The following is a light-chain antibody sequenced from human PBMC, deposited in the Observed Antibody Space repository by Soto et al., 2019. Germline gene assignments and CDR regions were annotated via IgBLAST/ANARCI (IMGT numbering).Light chain of an antibody. CDR3: GLWNSSLSAHV. Sequence: TQPASVAAAQGQKVTISCDGSSYNIAGNSLSCYQLLPGTAPKLLIYDDNKRPSGIPYGLSGSKSGTSATLGITGFQTGDEADYYCGLWNSSLSAHVFGTGTKVTVL. V-gene: IGLV1-51*01. CDR1: SYNIAGNS. J-gene: IGLJ1*01. CDR2: DDN.